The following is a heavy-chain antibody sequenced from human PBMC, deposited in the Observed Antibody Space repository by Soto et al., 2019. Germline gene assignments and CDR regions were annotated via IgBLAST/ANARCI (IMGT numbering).Heavy chain of an antibody. CDR3: ARENYDFWSGYKGNDYGMDV. V-gene: IGHV4-30-4*01. CDR1: GGSISSGDYY. CDR2: IYYSGST. J-gene: IGHJ6*02. Sequence: SETLSLTCTVSGGSISSGDYYWSWIRQPPGKGLEWIGYIYYSGSTYYNPSLKSRVTISVDTSKNQFSLKLSSVTAADTAVYYCARENYDFWSGYKGNDYGMDVWGQGTTVTVSS. D-gene: IGHD3-3*01.